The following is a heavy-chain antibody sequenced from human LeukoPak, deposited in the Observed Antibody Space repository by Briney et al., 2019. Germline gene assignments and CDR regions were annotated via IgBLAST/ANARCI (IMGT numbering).Heavy chain of an antibody. CDR2: IYYSGST. CDR1: GGSISSGGYY. Sequence: SQTLSLTCTVSGGSISSGGYYWSWIRQHPGKGLEWIGYIYYSGSTYYNPSLKSRVTISVDTSKNQFSLKLSSVTAADTAVYYCARGSNYDNLTGYYIGGAIFDYWGQGTLVTVSS. D-gene: IGHD3-9*01. CDR3: ARGSNYDNLTGYYIGGAIFDY. V-gene: IGHV4-31*03. J-gene: IGHJ4*02.